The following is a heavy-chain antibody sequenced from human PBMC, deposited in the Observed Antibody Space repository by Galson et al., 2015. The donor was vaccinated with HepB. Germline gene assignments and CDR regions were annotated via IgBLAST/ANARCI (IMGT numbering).Heavy chain of an antibody. CDR2: ISSSSSHI. V-gene: IGHV3-21*01. J-gene: IGHJ6*02. CDR1: GFTFRTYS. Sequence: SLRLSCAASGFTFRTYSMNWVRQAPGKGLEWVSSISSSSSHIHYEDSVRGRFTISRDNAKNSLYLQMNSLRAEGTAVYYCARDRTVRYMEWSPQYYYYHGMDVWGQGTTVTVSS. D-gene: IGHD3-3*01. CDR3: ARDRTVRYMEWSPQYYYYHGMDV.